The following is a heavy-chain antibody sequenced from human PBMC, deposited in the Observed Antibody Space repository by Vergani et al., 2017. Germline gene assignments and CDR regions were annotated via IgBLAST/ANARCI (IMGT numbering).Heavy chain of an antibody. CDR2: IIPIFGTA. V-gene: IGHV1-69*01. CDR3: ARGVVDTAMVSRGFDY. Sequence: QVQLVQSGAEVKKPGSSVKVSCKASGGTFSSYAISWVRQAPGQGLEWMGGIIPIFGTANYAQKFQGRVTITADESTSTAYMELSSLRSADTAVSYCARGVVDTAMVSRGFDYWGQGTLVTVSS. D-gene: IGHD5-18*01. J-gene: IGHJ4*02. CDR1: GGTFSSYA.